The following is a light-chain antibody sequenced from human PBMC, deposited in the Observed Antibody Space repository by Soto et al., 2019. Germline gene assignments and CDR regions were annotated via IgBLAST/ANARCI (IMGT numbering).Light chain of an antibody. V-gene: IGLV2-14*01. CDR3: GSYTGTTPPVV. CDR1: SSDVGGYNY. J-gene: IGLJ2*01. CDR2: DVS. Sequence: QSALTQPASVSGSPGQSITISCTGTSSDVGGYNYVSWYQQHPGKAPNLIIFDVSNRPSGVSNRFSGSKSGNSASLTISGLKAEDGADYYGGSYTGTTPPVVFGGGPK.